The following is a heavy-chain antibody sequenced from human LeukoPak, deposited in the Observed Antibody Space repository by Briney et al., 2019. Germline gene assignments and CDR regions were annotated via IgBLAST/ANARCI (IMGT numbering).Heavy chain of an antibody. V-gene: IGHV1-46*01. CDR3: ARGLGDPDYYYYGMDV. J-gene: IGHJ6*02. CDR2: INPSGGST. CDR1: GYTFTSYY. Sequence: ASVKVSCKASGYTFTSYYMHWVRQAPGQGLEWMGIINPSGGSTSYAQKFQGRVTMTRNTSTSTVYMELSSLRSEDTAVYSCARGLGDPDYYYYGMDVWGQGTTVTVSS. D-gene: IGHD2-21*02.